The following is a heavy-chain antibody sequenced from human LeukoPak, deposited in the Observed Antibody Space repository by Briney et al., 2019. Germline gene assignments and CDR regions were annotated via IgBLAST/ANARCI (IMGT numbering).Heavy chain of an antibody. CDR1: GYTLTELS. D-gene: IGHD3-9*01. CDR2: FDPENGET. J-gene: IGHJ4*02. CDR3: ATGLPLRYFDWLFTHDY. V-gene: IGHV1-24*01. Sequence: ASVKVSCKVSGYTLTELSMHWVRQAPGKGLEWMGGFDPENGETIYAQKFQGRVTMTEDTSTDTAYMELSSLRSEDTAVYYCATGLPLRYFDWLFTHDYWGQGTLVTVSS.